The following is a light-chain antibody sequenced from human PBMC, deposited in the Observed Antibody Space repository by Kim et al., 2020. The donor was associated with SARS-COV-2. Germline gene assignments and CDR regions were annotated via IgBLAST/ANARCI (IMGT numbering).Light chain of an antibody. V-gene: IGLV3-19*01. CDR1: SSRSCY. CDR3: SSRHSSGSHRLV. Sequence: LGQTVRSTCREGSSRSCYSGRYQQQPAQAPVLVIYDKNNRPSGIPHRFSGSSSGNTASLTITGAQAEDEADYYCSSRHSSGSHRLVFGGGTKLTVL. CDR2: DKN. J-gene: IGLJ2*01.